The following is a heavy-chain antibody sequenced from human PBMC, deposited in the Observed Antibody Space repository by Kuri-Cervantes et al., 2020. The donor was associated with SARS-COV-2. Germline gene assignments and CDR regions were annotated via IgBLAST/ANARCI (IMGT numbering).Heavy chain of an antibody. CDR1: GFAVSSNY. D-gene: IGHD3-22*01. Sequence: GESLKISCAASGFAVSSNYMSWVRQAPGKGLEWVSIIYSDGSTYYADSVKGRFTISRDNSKNRLYLQMNSLRAEDTAVYYCARDLVDGSGYSGLGYWGQGTLVTVSS. CDR3: ARDLVDGSGYSGLGY. J-gene: IGHJ4*02. CDR2: IYSDGST. V-gene: IGHV3-53*01.